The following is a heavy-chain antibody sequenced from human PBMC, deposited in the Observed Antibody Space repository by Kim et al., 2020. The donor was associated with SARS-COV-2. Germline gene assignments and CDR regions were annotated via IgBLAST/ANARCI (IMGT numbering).Heavy chain of an antibody. D-gene: IGHD3-10*01. CDR3: ARDAITMVRGVNGYFQH. J-gene: IGHJ1*01. Sequence: ASVKVSCKASGYTFTSYAMNWVRQAPGQGLEWMGWINTNTGNPTYAQRFTGRFVFSLDTSVSTAYLQISSRKAEDTAVYYCARDAITMVRGVNGYFQHWGQGTLVTVSS. CDR2: INTNTGNP. CDR1: GYTFTSYA. V-gene: IGHV7-4-1*02.